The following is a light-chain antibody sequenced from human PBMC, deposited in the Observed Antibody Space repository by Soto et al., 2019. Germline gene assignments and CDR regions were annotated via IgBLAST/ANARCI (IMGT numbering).Light chain of an antibody. CDR1: QAISSY. Sequence: DIQLTQSPSFLSASVGDRVTITCRTSQAISSYLAWYQQNPGKAPQLLISAASTLQSGVPSRFSGSGSGTEFTLTISSLQPEDFATYYCQQLKSYPLSFGGGTKVEI. V-gene: IGKV1-9*01. CDR2: AAS. J-gene: IGKJ4*01. CDR3: QQLKSYPLS.